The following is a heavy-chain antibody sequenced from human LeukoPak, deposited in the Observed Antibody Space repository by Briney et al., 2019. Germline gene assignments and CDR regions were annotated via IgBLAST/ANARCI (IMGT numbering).Heavy chain of an antibody. D-gene: IGHD3-22*01. CDR1: GGTFSSYA. V-gene: IGHV1-69*13. J-gene: IGHJ2*01. Sequence: SVKVSCKASGGTFSSYAISWVRQAPGQGLEWMGGIIPIFGTANYAQKFQGRVTITAEESTSTAYMELSSLRSEDTAVYYCASKNQYYYDSSGYRYWYFDLWGRGTLVTVSS. CDR3: ASKNQYYYDSSGYRYWYFDL. CDR2: IIPIFGTA.